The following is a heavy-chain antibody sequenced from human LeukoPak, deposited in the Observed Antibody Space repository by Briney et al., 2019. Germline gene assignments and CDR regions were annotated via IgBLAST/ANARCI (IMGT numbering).Heavy chain of an antibody. CDR3: ARSRPIAAAGTFDY. J-gene: IGHJ4*02. V-gene: IGHV4-4*07. CDR2: IYTSGST. CDR1: GGSISSYY. Sequence: SETLSLTCTVSGGSISSYYWSWIRQPAGKGLEWIGRIYTSGSTNYNPSLKSRVTMSVGTSKNQFSLKLSSVTAADTAVYYCARSRPIAAAGTFDYWGQGTLVTVSS. D-gene: IGHD6-13*01.